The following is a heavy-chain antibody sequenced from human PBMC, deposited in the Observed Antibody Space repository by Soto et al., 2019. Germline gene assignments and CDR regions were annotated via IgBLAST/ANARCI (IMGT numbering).Heavy chain of an antibody. CDR1: GFTFSSYA. Sequence: LRLSCAASGFTFSSYAMHWVRQAPGKGLEWVAVISYDGSNKYYADSVKGRFTISRDNSKNTLYLQMNSLRAEDTAVYYCASSPLGYCSGGSCYSGYYYYGMDVWGQGTTVTVSS. D-gene: IGHD2-15*01. CDR3: ASSPLGYCSGGSCYSGYYYYGMDV. V-gene: IGHV3-30-3*01. J-gene: IGHJ6*02. CDR2: ISYDGSNK.